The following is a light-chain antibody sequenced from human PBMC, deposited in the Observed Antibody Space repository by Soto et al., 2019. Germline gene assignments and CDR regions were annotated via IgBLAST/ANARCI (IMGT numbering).Light chain of an antibody. CDR1: SSNLGNNF. Sequence: QSALTQPPSVSAAPRQRVTISCSGNSSNLGNNFVSWYQQLPGAPPKLLIYDNTQRPSGIPDRFSGSKSGTSATLGITGLQTGDEADYYCGTWDNSLSAWVFGGGTKLTVL. CDR2: DNT. V-gene: IGLV1-51*01. J-gene: IGLJ3*02. CDR3: GTWDNSLSAWV.